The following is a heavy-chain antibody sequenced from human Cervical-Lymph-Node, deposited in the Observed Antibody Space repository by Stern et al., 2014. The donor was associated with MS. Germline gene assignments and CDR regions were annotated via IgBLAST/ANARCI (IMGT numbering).Heavy chain of an antibody. D-gene: IGHD2/OR15-2a*01. Sequence: VQLLESGAEMKKPGSSVKVSCMASGGTFSDYAISWVRQAPGHGLEWMGGIVPRFGAAHYGQKFQGRVTITADESTSTAFMELSGLRSDDTAVYYCARCRVLLTAFYDSMDVWGRGTTVSVSS. CDR1: GGTFSDYA. V-gene: IGHV1-69*01. J-gene: IGHJ6*02. CDR3: ARCRVLLTAFYDSMDV. CDR2: IVPRFGAA.